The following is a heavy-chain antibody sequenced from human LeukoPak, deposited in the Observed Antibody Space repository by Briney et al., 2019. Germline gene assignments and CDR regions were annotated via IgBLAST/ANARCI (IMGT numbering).Heavy chain of an antibody. Sequence: NPSETLSLTCTVSGGSISSYYWSWIRQPPGKGLEWIGYIYYSGSTNYNPSLKSRVTISVDTSKNQFSLKLSSVTAADTAVYYCARGRAAASHTFDYWGQGTLVTVSS. V-gene: IGHV4-59*01. CDR3: ARGRAAASHTFDY. CDR1: GGSISSYY. D-gene: IGHD6-13*01. J-gene: IGHJ4*02. CDR2: IYYSGST.